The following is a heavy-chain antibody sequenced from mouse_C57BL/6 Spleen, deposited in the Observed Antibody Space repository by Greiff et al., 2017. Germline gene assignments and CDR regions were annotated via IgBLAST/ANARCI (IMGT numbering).Heavy chain of an antibody. V-gene: IGHV5-17*01. Sequence: EVMLVESGGGLVKPGGSLTLSCAASGFTFSDYGMHWVRQAPEKGLEWVAYISSGSSTIYYADTVKGRFTISRDNAKNTLFLQMTSLRSEDTAMYYCARGYDGYPYYAMDDWGQGTSVTVSS. CDR3: ARGYDGYPYYAMDD. CDR2: ISSGSSTI. J-gene: IGHJ4*01. CDR1: GFTFSDYG. D-gene: IGHD2-3*01.